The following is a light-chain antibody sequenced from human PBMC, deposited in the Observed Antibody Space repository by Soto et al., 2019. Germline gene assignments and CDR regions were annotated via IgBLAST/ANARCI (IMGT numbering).Light chain of an antibody. CDR1: QSVTRN. V-gene: IGKV3-15*01. J-gene: IGKJ5*01. CDR3: QQYNNWPIT. Sequence: EIVLTQSPGTLSLSPGQRATLSCRAGQSVTRNYLAWYQQKPGQAPRLLIYSASTRATGIPARFSGSGSGTEFTLTISSLQSEDFAVYYCQQYNNWPITFGQGTRLEIK. CDR2: SAS.